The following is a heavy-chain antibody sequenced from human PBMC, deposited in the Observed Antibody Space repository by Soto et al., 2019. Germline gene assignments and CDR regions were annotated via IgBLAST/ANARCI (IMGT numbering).Heavy chain of an antibody. D-gene: IGHD7-27*01. CDR3: ARGNGGYYYYYYGMDV. V-gene: IGHV1-69*13. CDR1: GGTFSSYA. Sequence: SVKVSCKASGGTFSSYAISWVRQAPGQGLEWMGGIIPIFGTANYAQKFQGRVTITADESTSTAYMELSSLRSEDTAVYYCARGNGGYYYYYYGMDVWGQGTTVTVSS. J-gene: IGHJ6*02. CDR2: IIPIFGTA.